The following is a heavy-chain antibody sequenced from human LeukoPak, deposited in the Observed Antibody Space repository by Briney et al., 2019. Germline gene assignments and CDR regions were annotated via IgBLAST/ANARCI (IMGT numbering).Heavy chain of an antibody. J-gene: IGHJ6*02. Sequence: ASVKVSCKASGYTFTSYGISWVRQAPGQGLEWMGWISAYNGNTNYAQKLQGRVTMTTDTSTSTAYMELRSLRSDDTAVYYCARLPLIAAAGTAVANYYYYYGMDVWGQGTTVTVSS. CDR3: ARLPLIAAAGTAVANYYYYYGMDV. CDR2: ISAYNGNT. V-gene: IGHV1-18*01. CDR1: GYTFTSYG. D-gene: IGHD6-13*01.